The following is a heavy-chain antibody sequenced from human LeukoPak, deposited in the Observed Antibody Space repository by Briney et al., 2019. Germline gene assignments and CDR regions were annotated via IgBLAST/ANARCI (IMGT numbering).Heavy chain of an antibody. Sequence: SVKVSCKASGGTFISYAISWVRQAPGQGLEWMGRIIPILGIANYAQKFQGRVTITADKSTSTAYMELSSLRSEDTAVYYCARGPTVTTLGYGMDVWGQGTTVTVSS. D-gene: IGHD4-17*01. CDR3: ARGPTVTTLGYGMDV. J-gene: IGHJ6*02. V-gene: IGHV1-69*04. CDR2: IIPILGIA. CDR1: GGTFISYA.